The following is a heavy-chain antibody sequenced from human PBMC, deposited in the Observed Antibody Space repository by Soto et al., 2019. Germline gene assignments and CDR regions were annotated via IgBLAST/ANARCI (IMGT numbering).Heavy chain of an antibody. V-gene: IGHV1-24*01. J-gene: IGHJ4*02. Sequence: ASVKVSCKVSGYTLTELSMHWVRQAPGKGLEWMGGFDPEDGETIYAQKFQGRVTMTEDTSTDTAYMELSSLRSEDTAVYYCATDRWCSGYLGMYYFDNWGQGTQVTVSS. CDR1: GYTLTELS. CDR3: ATDRWCSGYLGMYYFDN. CDR2: FDPEDGET. D-gene: IGHD3-22*01.